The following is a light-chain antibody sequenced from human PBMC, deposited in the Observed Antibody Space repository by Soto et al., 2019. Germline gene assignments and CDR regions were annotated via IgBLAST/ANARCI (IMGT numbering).Light chain of an antibody. J-gene: IGKJ2*01. CDR2: AAS. CDR3: QQSYSTPYT. CDR1: QSISSY. V-gene: IGKV1-39*01. Sequence: DIQMTQSPSSLSASVGDRVTITCRASQSISSYLNWYQQKPGKAPKLLIYAASSLQRGVPSRFSGSGSGTDFTLTISSLQPADFATYYCQQSYSTPYTFGQGTKLEIK.